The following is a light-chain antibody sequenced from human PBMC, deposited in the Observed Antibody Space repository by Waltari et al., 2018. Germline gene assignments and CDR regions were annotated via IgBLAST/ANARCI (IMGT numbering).Light chain of an antibody. CDR2: SAS. V-gene: IGKV4-1*01. CDR1: QNILYSSNNKNN. CDR3: QQFHSIPPT. J-gene: IGKJ2*01. Sequence: VLITPPTVSPTYPRCRRAPNNVTSPQNILYSSNNKNNLAWYQQKPGQSPKLVIYSASTRDSGVPDRFSGSGSGTDFTLTISSLQAEDVAVYYCQQFHSIPPTFGQGTKLEIK.